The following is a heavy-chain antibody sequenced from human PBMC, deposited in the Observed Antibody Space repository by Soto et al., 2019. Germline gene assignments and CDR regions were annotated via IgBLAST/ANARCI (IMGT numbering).Heavy chain of an antibody. CDR2: ISTSGHV. J-gene: IGHJ4*02. D-gene: IGHD3-3*01. CDR3: ARDNNDFWSLYPLAFDY. V-gene: IGHV4-4*07. CDR1: GGSLSKYY. Sequence: PSETLSLTCSVSGGSLSKYYWSWIRQPAGNGLEWIGRISTSGHVVSKVSLRSRLTMSVDMSNNHFSLKLTSVTAADTAVYYCARDNNDFWSLYPLAFDYWGQGALVTVSS.